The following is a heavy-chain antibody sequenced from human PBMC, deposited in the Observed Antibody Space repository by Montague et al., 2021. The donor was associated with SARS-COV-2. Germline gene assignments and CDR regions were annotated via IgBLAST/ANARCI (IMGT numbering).Heavy chain of an antibody. CDR2: IHTSGST. CDR3: ARDFDWQQDPSTDYFHYGMDV. CDR1: GDSITSGFYY. Sequence: TLSLTCAVSGDSITSGFYYWSWLRQPAGRGLEWIGRIHTSGSTNYNPSLKTRVTISLDRSKNQFSLILSSVTAADTAVYFCARDFDWQQDPSTDYFHYGMDVWGQGITVIVSS. V-gene: IGHV4-61*02. D-gene: IGHD3-9*01. J-gene: IGHJ6*02.